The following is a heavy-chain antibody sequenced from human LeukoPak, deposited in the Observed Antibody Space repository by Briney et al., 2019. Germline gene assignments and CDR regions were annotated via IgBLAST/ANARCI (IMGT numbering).Heavy chain of an antibody. CDR2: IKQDGGQI. V-gene: IGHV3-7*01. Sequence: PGGSLRLSCTASGFTISTYWMSWVRQAPGKGLEWVANIKQDGGQIYYLESVKGRFTVSRDNAKNSLYLQMNSLRAEDTAVYYCARLGARQMLEYWGQGTLVTVSS. CDR1: GFTISTYW. CDR3: ARLGARQMLEY. J-gene: IGHJ4*02. D-gene: IGHD4-17*01.